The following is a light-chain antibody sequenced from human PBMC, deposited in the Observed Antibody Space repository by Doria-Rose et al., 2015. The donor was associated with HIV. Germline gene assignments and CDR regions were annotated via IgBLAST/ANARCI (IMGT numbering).Light chain of an antibody. Sequence: SSELSQEPAVSVALGQTVRITCQGDSLRSYYASWYQQKPGQAPVLVIYGKNNRPSGIPDRFSGSSSGNTASLTITGAQAEDEADYYCNSRDSSGNHWVFGGGTQLPVL. CDR1: SLRSYY. J-gene: IGLJ3*02. V-gene: IGLV3-19*01. CDR3: NSRDSSGNHWV. CDR2: GKN.